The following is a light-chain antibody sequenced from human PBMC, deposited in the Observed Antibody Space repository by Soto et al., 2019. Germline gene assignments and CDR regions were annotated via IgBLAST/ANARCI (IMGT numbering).Light chain of an antibody. V-gene: IGKV1-33*01. Sequence: DIQMTQSPSSLSASVGDRVTITCQASQDISNYLNWYQQKPGKAPKLLIYDASNLETGVPSRFSGSGSGTDFTFTIISLQPEDIATFYCQHYDNLPPITFGQGTRLEIK. CDR3: QHYDNLPPIT. J-gene: IGKJ5*01. CDR1: QDISNY. CDR2: DAS.